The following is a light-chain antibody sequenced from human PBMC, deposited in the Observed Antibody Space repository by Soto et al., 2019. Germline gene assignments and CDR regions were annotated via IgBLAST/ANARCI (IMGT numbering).Light chain of an antibody. CDR1: QSVSSN. CDR2: GAS. Sequence: EIGMTQSPATLSVSPGERATLSCRASQSVSSNLAWYQQKPGQAHRLLIFGASTRATGIPARFIGSGAATEFTLTVSSLQSEDCAIDYCLHYNNWSPVFGQGTKVEVK. J-gene: IGKJ1*01. CDR3: LHYNNWSPV. V-gene: IGKV3-15*01.